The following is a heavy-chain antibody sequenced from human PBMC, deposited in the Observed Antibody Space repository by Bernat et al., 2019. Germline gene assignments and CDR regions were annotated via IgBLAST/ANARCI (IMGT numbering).Heavy chain of an antibody. J-gene: IGHJ6*02. D-gene: IGHD1-1*01. CDR3: ARIKKGFWTPNGMDV. Sequence: EVQLVESGGGLVQPGGSLRLSCAASGFTFSSYWMSWVRQAPGKGLEWVANIKQDGSEKYYVDSVKGRFTISRDNAKNSLYLQMNSLRAEDTAVYYGARIKKGFWTPNGMDVWGQGTTVTVSS. CDR1: GFTFSSYW. CDR2: IKQDGSEK. V-gene: IGHV3-7*04.